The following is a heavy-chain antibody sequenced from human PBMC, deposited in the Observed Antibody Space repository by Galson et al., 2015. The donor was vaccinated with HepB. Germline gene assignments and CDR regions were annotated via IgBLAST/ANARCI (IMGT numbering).Heavy chain of an antibody. CDR2: IRSKANNYAT. J-gene: IGHJ6*04. V-gene: IGHV3-73*01. CDR3: ASTYGPGFLDV. CDR1: GFIFSGSP. Sequence: SLRLSCAASGFIFSGSPIHWVRQASGKGLEWVGRIRSKANNYATTYVASVKGRFTISRDDSKNTAYLQMNSLKTEDTAIYYCASTYGPGFLDVWGKGSTVTVSS. D-gene: IGHD3-10*01.